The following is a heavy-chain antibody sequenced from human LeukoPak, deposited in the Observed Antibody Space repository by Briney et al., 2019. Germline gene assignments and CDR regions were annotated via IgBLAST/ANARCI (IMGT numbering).Heavy chain of an antibody. CDR3: AKDGATWKQACFEF. CDR2: ISGSGSTK. D-gene: IGHD5-18*01. Sequence: AGGSLRLSCAASGFTFSSYEMSWVRQAPGKGLEWVSYISGSGSTKYYADSVKGRFTISRDNAKNSLYLQMNSLRAEDTAVYYCAKDGATWKQACFEFWGQGTLVTVSS. CDR1: GFTFSSYE. J-gene: IGHJ4*02. V-gene: IGHV3-48*03.